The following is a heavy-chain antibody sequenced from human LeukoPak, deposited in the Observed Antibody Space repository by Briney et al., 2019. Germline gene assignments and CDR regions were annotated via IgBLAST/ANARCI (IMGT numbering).Heavy chain of an antibody. CDR2: IIPIFGTA. D-gene: IGHD4-11*01. CDR3: ARDGVTVTSFYYFDC. V-gene: IGHV1-69*06. CDR1: GYTFTSYG. J-gene: IGHJ4*02. Sequence: SVKVSCKASGYTFTSYGISWVRQAPGQGLEWMGGIIPIFGTANYAQKFQGRVTITADKSTSTAYMELSSLRSEDTAVYYCARDGVTVTSFYYFDCWGQGTLVTVSS.